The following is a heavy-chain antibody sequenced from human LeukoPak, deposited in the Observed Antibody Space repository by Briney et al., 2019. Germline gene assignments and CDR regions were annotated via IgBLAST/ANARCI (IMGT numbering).Heavy chain of an antibody. Sequence: PGGSLRLSCAASGFTFRDYSVNWVRQAPGKGLEWVSSISTSGTIYYADSVKGRFTISRDNSKNTLYLQMNSLRAEDMAVYYCARDTIGGITIFPGYFQHWGQGTLVTVSS. J-gene: IGHJ1*01. CDR3: ARDTIGGITIFPGYFQH. CDR1: GFTFRDYS. CDR2: ISTSGTI. V-gene: IGHV3-69-1*01. D-gene: IGHD3-9*01.